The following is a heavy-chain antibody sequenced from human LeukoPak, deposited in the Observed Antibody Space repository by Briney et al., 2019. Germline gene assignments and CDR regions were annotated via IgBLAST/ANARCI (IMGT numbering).Heavy chain of an antibody. CDR1: GFTFDTYA. D-gene: IGHD6-19*01. CDR3: ARGSGMGYSSGWYGSDY. V-gene: IGHV3-9*01. Sequence: PGGSLRLSCAASGFTFDTYAMHWVRQAPGKGLEWVSGISWHSGTIGYADSVKGRFTISGDNAKNSLYLQMSSLRPEDTALYYCARGSGMGYSSGWYGSDYWGQGTLVTVSS. CDR2: ISWHSGTI. J-gene: IGHJ4*02.